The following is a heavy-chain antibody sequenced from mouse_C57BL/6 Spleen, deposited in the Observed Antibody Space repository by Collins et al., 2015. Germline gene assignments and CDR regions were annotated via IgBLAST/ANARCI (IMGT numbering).Heavy chain of an antibody. J-gene: IGHJ4*01. Sequence: QVQLKQSGAELVRPGASVKLSCKASGYTFTDYYINWVKQRPGQGLEWIARIYPGSGNTYYNEKFKGKATLTAEKSSSTAYMQLSSLTSEDSAVYFCARGLYYDGSMDYWGQETSVTVSS. CDR2: IYPGSGNT. CDR3: ARGLYYDGSMDY. D-gene: IGHD2-4*01. V-gene: IGHV1-76*01. CDR1: GYTFTDYY.